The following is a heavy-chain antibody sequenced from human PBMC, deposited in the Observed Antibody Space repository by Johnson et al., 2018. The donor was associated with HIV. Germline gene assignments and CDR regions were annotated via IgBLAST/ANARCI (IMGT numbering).Heavy chain of an antibody. Sequence: VQLVESGGGVVQPGGSLRLSCAASGFTFSSYWMHWVRQVPGKGLVWVSGINSDGSDTRYADSVKGRFTISRDNAKTTLYLQMNSLRAEDTAVYYCAREVNAFDIWGQGTLVTVSS. V-gene: IGHV3-74*01. CDR2: INSDGSDT. CDR3: AREVNAFDI. CDR1: GFTFSSYW. D-gene: IGHD3-22*01. J-gene: IGHJ3*02.